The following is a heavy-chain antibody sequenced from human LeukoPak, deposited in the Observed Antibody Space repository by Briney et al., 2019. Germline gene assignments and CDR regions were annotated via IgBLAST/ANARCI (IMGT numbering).Heavy chain of an antibody. CDR2: INPNSGGT. CDR3: AREAIDCSSTSCANFDY. Sequence: ASVKVSCKASGYTFTGYYMHWVRQAPGQGLEWMGRINPNSGGTNYAQKFQGRVTMTRDTSISTAYMELSSLRSEDTAVYYCAREAIDCSSTSCANFDYWGQGTLVTVSS. V-gene: IGHV1-2*06. D-gene: IGHD2-2*01. CDR1: GYTFTGYY. J-gene: IGHJ4*02.